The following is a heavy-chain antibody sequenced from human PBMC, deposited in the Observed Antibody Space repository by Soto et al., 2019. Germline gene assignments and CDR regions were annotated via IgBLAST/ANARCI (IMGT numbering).Heavy chain of an antibody. D-gene: IGHD3-10*01. CDR2: IYYSGST. V-gene: IGHV4-4*02. J-gene: IGHJ6*03. CDR1: SGSISSSKW. CDR3: ARCLRALVGVNYYYYMDV. Sequence: SETLSLTCAVSSGSISSSKWWSRVRQPPGKGLEWIGYIYYSGSTNYNSSLKSRVTISVHTSKNQLSLKLTSVTAADTAVYYCARCLRALVGVNYYYYMDVWGKGTTVTVSS.